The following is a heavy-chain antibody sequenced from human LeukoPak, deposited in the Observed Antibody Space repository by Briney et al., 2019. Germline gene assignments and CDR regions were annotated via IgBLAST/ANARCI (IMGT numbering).Heavy chain of an antibody. V-gene: IGHV4-34*01. D-gene: IGHD3-9*01. CDR3: AREGLRYYDF. J-gene: IGHJ4*02. CDR2: INDYTGDT. CDR1: GGSFTDYF. Sequence: SETLTLTCTVFGGSFTDYFWTWIRHSPGKGLEWIGEINDYTGDTKYNPSLNSRVSISLEKSKNQFSLELRSVTAADTAVYYCAREGLRYYDFWGRGTLVTVSS.